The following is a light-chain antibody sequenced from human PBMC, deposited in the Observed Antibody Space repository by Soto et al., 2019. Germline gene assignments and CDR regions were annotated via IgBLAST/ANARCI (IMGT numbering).Light chain of an antibody. J-gene: IGLJ1*01. V-gene: IGLV2-14*01. Sequence: QSALTQPASVSESPGQSITISCAGTSSDVGGYNHVSWYQQHADKAPKLLIHEVSNRPSGVSNRFSGSTSGNTASLTISGLQAEDEADYYCTSYTSMSTYVVGTGTKV. CDR3: TSYTSMSTYV. CDR1: SSDVGGYNH. CDR2: EVS.